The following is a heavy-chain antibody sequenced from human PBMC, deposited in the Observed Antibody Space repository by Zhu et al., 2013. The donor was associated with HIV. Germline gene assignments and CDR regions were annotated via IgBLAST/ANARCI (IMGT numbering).Heavy chain of an antibody. D-gene: IGHD3-22*01. CDR2: IIPIFGTA. Sequence: QVQLVQSGAEVKKPGSSVKVSCKASGGTFSSYAISWVRQAPGQGLEWMGGIIPIFGTANYAQKFQGRVTITADESTSTAYMELSSLRSEDTAVYYCARDCVADSSGYLNLFGSWFDPWGQGTLVTVSS. V-gene: IGHV1-69*01. CDR1: GGTFSSYA. J-gene: IGHJ5*02. CDR3: ARDCVADSSGYLNLFGSWFDP.